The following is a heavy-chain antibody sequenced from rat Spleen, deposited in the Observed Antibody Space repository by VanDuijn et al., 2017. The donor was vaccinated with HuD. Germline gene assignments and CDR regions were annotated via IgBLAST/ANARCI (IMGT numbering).Heavy chain of an antibody. CDR1: GFSLTSNG. J-gene: IGHJ2*01. CDR3: ARHNSGHYFDY. Sequence: QVHLKESGPGLVQSSQTLSLTCTVSGFSLTSNGVSWVRQPPGEGLEWIAAISSGGNTYYNSALKSRLSISRDTSKSQVFLKMNSLQTEDTATYYCARHNSGHYFDYWGQGVMVTVSS. V-gene: IGHV2S12*01. CDR2: ISSGGNT. D-gene: IGHD4-3*01.